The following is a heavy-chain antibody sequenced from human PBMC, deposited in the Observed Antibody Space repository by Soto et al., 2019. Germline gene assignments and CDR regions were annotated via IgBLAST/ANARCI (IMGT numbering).Heavy chain of an antibody. Sequence: GGSLRLSCAASGFTFNSYGMTWVRQAPGKGLEWVSFSSATGAGTYYADSVKGRFTISRDNSKNTLYLQMTSLRADDTAVYYCAKDRRAGGNYGFYSDFWGQGALVTVSS. J-gene: IGHJ4*02. CDR2: SSATGAGT. D-gene: IGHD1-7*01. V-gene: IGHV3-23*01. CDR1: GFTFNSYG. CDR3: AKDRRAGGNYGFYSDF.